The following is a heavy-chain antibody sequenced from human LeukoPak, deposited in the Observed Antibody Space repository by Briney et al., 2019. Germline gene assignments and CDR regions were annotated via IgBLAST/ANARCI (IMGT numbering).Heavy chain of an antibody. V-gene: IGHV3-66*02. CDR3: ARGPTILGVVTGDY. D-gene: IGHD3-3*01. CDR2: IYSGGST. Sequence: GGSLRLSCAASGFTVSSNYMSWVRQAPGKGLEWVSAIYSGGSTYYADSVKGRFTISRDNSKNTLYLQMNSLRAEDTAVYYCARGPTILGVVTGDYWGQGTLVTVSS. J-gene: IGHJ4*02. CDR1: GFTVSSNY.